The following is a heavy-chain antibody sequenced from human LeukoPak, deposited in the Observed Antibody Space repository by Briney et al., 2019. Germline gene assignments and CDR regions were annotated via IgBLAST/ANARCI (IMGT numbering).Heavy chain of an antibody. D-gene: IGHD2-8*01. CDR2: ISGVNT. CDR3: AKDVCTSPRCLLYSDS. CDR1: GFAFSNYA. V-gene: IGHV3-23*01. Sequence: GGSLRLSCAPSGFAFSNYAMSWFRQAPGKGLEWVSGISGVNTYYADSVKGRFTISRDNSKNVLYVQMNRLRVEDTAVYFCAKDVCTSPRCLLYSDSWGQGTLVSVSS. J-gene: IGHJ4*02.